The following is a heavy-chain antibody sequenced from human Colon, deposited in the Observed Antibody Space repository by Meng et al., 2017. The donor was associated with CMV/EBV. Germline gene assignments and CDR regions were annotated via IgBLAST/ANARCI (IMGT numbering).Heavy chain of an antibody. CDR3: ARGSLYCSSTSCYTAYYYGMDV. CDR2: IIPIFGTA. V-gene: IGHV1-69*05. J-gene: IGHJ6*02. D-gene: IGHD2-2*02. CDR1: GGTFSSYA. Sequence: SVKVSCKASGGTFSSYAISWVRQAPGQGLEWMGGIIPIFGTANYAQKFQGRVTITTDESTSTAYMELSSLRSEDTAVYYCARGSLYCSSTSCYTAYYYGMDVWGQGTTVTVSS.